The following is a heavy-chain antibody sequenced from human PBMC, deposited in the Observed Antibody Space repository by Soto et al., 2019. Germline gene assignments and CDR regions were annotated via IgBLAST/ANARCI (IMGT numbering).Heavy chain of an antibody. CDR3: ARAFVYGTGSYSDYYYYGMDV. V-gene: IGHV1-69*02. D-gene: IGHD3-10*01. Sequence: HNHKKGLEWMGRIIPILGIANYAQKFQGRVTITADKSTSTAYMERSSLRSEDTAVYYCARAFVYGTGSYSDYYYYGMDVWGQGTTVTVSS. CDR2: IIPILGIA. J-gene: IGHJ6*02.